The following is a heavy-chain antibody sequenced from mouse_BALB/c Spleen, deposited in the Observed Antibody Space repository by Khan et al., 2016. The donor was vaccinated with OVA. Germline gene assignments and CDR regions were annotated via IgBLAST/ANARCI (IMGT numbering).Heavy chain of an antibody. CDR2: ISTFYGDV. CDR1: GYTFTDYT. Sequence: QVQLQQSGTELVRPGVSVKISCKGSGYTFTDYTMHWVRQSHAKSLEWIGVISTFYGDVTYNQKFKGKATMTVDKSSSTAYMELARLTSEDSAIYYYTRGSGGYRFAYWGQGTLVTVSA. CDR3: TRGSGGYRFAY. D-gene: IGHD1-3*01. J-gene: IGHJ3*01. V-gene: IGHV1S137*01.